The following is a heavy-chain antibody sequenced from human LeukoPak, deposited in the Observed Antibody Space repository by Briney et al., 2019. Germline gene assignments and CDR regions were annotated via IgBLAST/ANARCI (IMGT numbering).Heavy chain of an antibody. V-gene: IGHV3-21*01. CDR2: ITSSSSYI. CDR1: GFTFSSYS. Sequence: GGSLRLSCAASGFTFSSYSMNWVRQAPGKGLEWVSYITSSSSYINYADSVKGRFTISRDNAKNSLYLQMNSLRAEDTAVYYCATGLSMVAPDYWGQGTLVIVSS. J-gene: IGHJ4*02. D-gene: IGHD4/OR15-4a*01. CDR3: ATGLSMVAPDY.